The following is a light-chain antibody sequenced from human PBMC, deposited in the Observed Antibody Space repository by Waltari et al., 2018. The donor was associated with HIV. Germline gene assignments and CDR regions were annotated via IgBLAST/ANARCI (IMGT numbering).Light chain of an antibody. Sequence: QSALPLHPPVSGSPGQVVTLACTRPIRVVGGYNYVFWYQQHPGSAPTHMISDVSKPPSEVPDRLSGSKCGRTASLTLSELQAEDEADYYCCSSACCYGVFGSGTIVTVL. V-gene: IGLV2-11*01. CDR2: DVS. CDR1: IRVVGGYNY. J-gene: IGLJ1*01. CDR3: CSSACCYGV.